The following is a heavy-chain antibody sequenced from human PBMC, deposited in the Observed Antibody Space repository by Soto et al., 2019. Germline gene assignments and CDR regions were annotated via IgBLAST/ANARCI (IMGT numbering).Heavy chain of an antibody. V-gene: IGHV1-69*01. Sequence: QVHLVQSGAEVKKPGSSVKVSCKTSGGSFHNYAGSWVRPAPGQGLEWMGGVIPNFDTPNYAQKFQDRVTIIADESTSTVYMELRSLRSNDTAVYYCAVAMVREILIFESSGMHVWGQGTTVIVSS. CDR3: AVAMVREILIFESSGMHV. CDR1: GGSFHNYA. J-gene: IGHJ6*02. CDR2: VIPNFDTP. D-gene: IGHD3-10*01.